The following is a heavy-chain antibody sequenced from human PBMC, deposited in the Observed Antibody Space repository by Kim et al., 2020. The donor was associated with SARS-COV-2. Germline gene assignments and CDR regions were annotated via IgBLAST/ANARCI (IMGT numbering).Heavy chain of an antibody. V-gene: IGHV3-23*01. J-gene: IGHJ4*02. D-gene: IGHD3-10*01. CDR1: GFTFSSSA. CDR3: AKDPPQGRSGWFY. CDR2: ISDTGDGK. Sequence: GGSLRLSCAASGFTFSSSAMSWVRQAPGKGLEWVSAISDTGDGKFYADSMKGRFTISRDNSKNILYLEMNSLRAEDTAVYYCAKDPPQGRSGWFYWGPGT.